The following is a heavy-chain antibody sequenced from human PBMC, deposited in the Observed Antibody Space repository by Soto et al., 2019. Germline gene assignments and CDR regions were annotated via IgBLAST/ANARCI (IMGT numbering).Heavy chain of an antibody. CDR2: VSPIGTP. Sequence: QVQLQESGPGLVKPSQTLSLTCTVSDDSVSGGYYWSWVRQRPRKGLEWIGYVSPIGTPYYSPSLNSRVSISIDTSKNQLSLEVRFVTAADTAVYYCARDRGSYGMDVWGQGTTVTVSS. V-gene: IGHV4-31*03. J-gene: IGHJ6*02. CDR1: DDSVSGGYY. CDR3: ARDRGSYGMDV.